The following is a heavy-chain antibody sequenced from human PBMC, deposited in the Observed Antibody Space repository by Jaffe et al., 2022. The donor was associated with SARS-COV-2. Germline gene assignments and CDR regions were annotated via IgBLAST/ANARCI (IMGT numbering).Heavy chain of an antibody. CDR1: GGSISSGGYY. CDR2: IYYSGST. V-gene: IGHV4-31*03. J-gene: IGHJ6*02. D-gene: IGHD5-18*01. CDR3: ARWSTWIQLYYGMDV. Sequence: QVQLQESGPGLVKPSQTLSLTCTVSGGSISSGGYYWSWIRQHPGKGLEWIGYIYYSGSTYYNPSLKSRVTISVDTSKNQFSLKLSSVTAADTAVYYCARWSTWIQLYYGMDVWGQGTTVTVSS.